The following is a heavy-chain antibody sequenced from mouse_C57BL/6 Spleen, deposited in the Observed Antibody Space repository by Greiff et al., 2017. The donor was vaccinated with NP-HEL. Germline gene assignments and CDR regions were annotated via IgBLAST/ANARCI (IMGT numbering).Heavy chain of an antibody. V-gene: IGHV1-7*01. Sequence: QVQLQQSGAELAKPGASVKLSCKASGYTFTSYWMHWVKQRPGQGLEWIGYINPSSGYTKYNQKFKDKATLTADTSSNTAYLQLSSLTSEDTAIYYCASRTMVKRYYFDYWGQGTTLTVSS. CDR3: ASRTMVKRYYFDY. J-gene: IGHJ2*01. D-gene: IGHD2-1*01. CDR1: GYTFTSYW. CDR2: INPSSGYT.